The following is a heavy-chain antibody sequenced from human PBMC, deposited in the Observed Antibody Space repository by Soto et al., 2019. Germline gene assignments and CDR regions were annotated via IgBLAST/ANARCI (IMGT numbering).Heavy chain of an antibody. CDR2: LDGAGGST. CDR3: AAPRDEYGSGVSWFTYGMDI. D-gene: IGHD3-10*01. J-gene: IGHJ6*02. V-gene: IGHV3-23*01. Sequence: SLRLSCLASGFTFSDFAMTWVRHVPGRGLEWVASLDGAGGSTYYAESVRGRFSISRDNSQNTLFLQMKRLTVDDTAIYYCAAPRDEYGSGVSWFTYGMDIWGQGTTVTVSS. CDR1: GFTFSDFA.